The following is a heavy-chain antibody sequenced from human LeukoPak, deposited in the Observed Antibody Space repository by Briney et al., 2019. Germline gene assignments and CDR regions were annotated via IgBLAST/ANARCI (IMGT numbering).Heavy chain of an antibody. CDR2: INPRSGGT. J-gene: IGHJ5*02. D-gene: IGHD3-3*01. V-gene: IGHV1-2*02. Sequence: ASVKVSCKASGYTFTDYYMHWVRQAPGQGLEWMGWINPRSGGTNYAQKFQGRVTMTRDTSISAAYMDLSRLISDDTAVYYCARDKGGYYIHNWFDPWGQGTLVTVSS. CDR3: ARDKGGYYIHNWFDP. CDR1: GYTFTDYY.